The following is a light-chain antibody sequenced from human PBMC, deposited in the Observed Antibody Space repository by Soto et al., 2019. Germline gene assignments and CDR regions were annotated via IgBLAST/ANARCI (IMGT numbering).Light chain of an antibody. J-gene: IGLJ1*01. CDR1: SSSIGSNY. Sequence: QLVLTQPPSASGTPGQRVTISCSESSSSIGSNYIYWYQQLPGTAPKLLIYRDSQRPSGVPDRFSGSKSGTSASLAISGLRSEDEADYYCSSWDDSLKGYVFGTGTKLTVL. CDR3: SSWDDSLKGYV. V-gene: IGLV1-47*01. CDR2: RDS.